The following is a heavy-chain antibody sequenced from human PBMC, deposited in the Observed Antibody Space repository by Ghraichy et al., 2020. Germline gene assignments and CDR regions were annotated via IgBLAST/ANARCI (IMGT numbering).Heavy chain of an antibody. CDR2: VSADGVRT. Sequence: GSLRLSCAASGFAFSSFAMKWVRQAPGTGLEWVSTVSADGVRTYYADSVKGRFTISRDYSKNTLFLQMNSLRAEDTAVYYCATLLSATVTSTYWGQGTLVTVSS. V-gene: IGHV3-23*01. D-gene: IGHD5-24*01. J-gene: IGHJ4*02. CDR3: ATLLSATVTSTY. CDR1: GFAFSSFA.